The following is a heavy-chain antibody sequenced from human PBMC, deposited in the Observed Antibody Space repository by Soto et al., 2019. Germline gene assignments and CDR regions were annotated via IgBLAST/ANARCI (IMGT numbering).Heavy chain of an antibody. J-gene: IGHJ4*02. V-gene: IGHV1-8*01. D-gene: IGHD3-3*01. CDR1: GYTFTSYD. CDR2: MNPNSGNT. CDR3: ARGITIFGVVPG. Sequence: AAVKVSCKASGYTFTSYDINWVRQATGQGLEWMGWMNPNSGNTGYAQKFQGRVTMTRNTSISTAYMELSSLRSEDTAVSYCARGITIFGVVPGWGQGTLVTVSS.